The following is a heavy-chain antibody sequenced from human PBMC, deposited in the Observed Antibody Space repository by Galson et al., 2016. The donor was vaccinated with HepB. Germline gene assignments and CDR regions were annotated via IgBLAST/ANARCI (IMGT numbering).Heavy chain of an antibody. D-gene: IGHD6-19*01. CDR3: ARWRPSGGFYGAIDY. CDR1: GFRFSDYG. CDR2: IWYDGSNE. Sequence: SLRLSCAASGFRFSDYGMYWVRQAPGKGLEWVAVIWYDGSNEHYADAVKGRFTISRDNSKNTLYLQMNSLRVEDTSVYYCARWRPSGGFYGAIDYWGQGILVTVSS. V-gene: IGHV3-33*01. J-gene: IGHJ4*02.